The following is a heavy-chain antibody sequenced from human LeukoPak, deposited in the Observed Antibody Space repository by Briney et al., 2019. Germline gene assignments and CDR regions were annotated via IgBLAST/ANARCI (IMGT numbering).Heavy chain of an antibody. V-gene: IGHV1-8*01. Sequence: ASVTVSCTASGYTFTSYDINWVRQATGQGLEWMGWMNPNSGNTGYAQKFQGRVTMTRNTSISTAYMELSSLRSEDTAVNYCARFQAADDYGDYGAYYYYGMDVWGQGTTVTVSS. CDR2: MNPNSGNT. CDR1: GYTFTSYD. J-gene: IGHJ6*02. D-gene: IGHD4-17*01. CDR3: ARFQAADDYGDYGAYYYYGMDV.